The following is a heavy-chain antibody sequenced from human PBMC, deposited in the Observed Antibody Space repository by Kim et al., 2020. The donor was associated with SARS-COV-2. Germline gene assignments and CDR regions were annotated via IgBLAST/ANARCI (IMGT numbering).Heavy chain of an antibody. J-gene: IGHJ5*02. V-gene: IGHV4-38-2*02. D-gene: IGHD2-21*01. CDR2: IYHSGST. CDR3: LGGHSAPVPDNRVDP. Sequence: SETLSLTCTVSGYSISSGYYWGWIRQPPGKGLEWIGSIYHSGSTFYNPSLKSRVTISVDTSKNQFSLKLSSVTAADTAVYYCLGGHSAPVPDNRVDPSG. CDR1: GYSISSGYY.